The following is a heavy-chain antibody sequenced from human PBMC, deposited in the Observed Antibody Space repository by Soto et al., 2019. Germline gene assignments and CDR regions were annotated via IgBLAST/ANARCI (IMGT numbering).Heavy chain of an antibody. CDR2: IYYSGST. CDR3: ARGTHMIRASRRGGLDY. D-gene: IGHD3-16*01. J-gene: IGHJ4*02. V-gene: IGHV4-39*01. CDR1: GGSIRSSSYY. Sequence: QLRLQEAGPGLVKPSETLSLTCTVSGGSIRSSSYYWGWIRQPPGKGLDRIGSIYYSGSTYYNPSLKRRVAIYVETSKNQSTLKLSSVTAADTAVDYCARGTHMIRASRRGGLDYWGQGTLVTVYS.